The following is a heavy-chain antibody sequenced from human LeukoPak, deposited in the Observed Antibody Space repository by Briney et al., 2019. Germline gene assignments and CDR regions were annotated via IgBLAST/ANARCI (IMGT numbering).Heavy chain of an antibody. CDR1: GYTFTGYY. V-gene: IGHV1-2*02. Sequence: GASVKVSCKDFGYTFTGYYIHWVRQAPGQGLEWMGWINPNSGGTNYAQKFQGRVTMTRDTSISTAYMELSSLRSDDTAVYYCAREIAAPDSREFDFWGRGTLVTVSS. CDR2: INPNSGGT. J-gene: IGHJ4*02. D-gene: IGHD6-6*01. CDR3: AREIAAPDSREFDF.